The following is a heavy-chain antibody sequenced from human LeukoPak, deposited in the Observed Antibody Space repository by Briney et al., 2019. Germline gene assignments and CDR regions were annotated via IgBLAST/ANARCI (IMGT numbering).Heavy chain of an antibody. CDR2: INPNSGGT. CDR1: GYTFTGYY. CDR3: AREGRTSYYGSGSYYNRDRYNWFDH. J-gene: IGHJ5*02. D-gene: IGHD3-10*01. Sequence: ASVKVSCKASGYTFTGYYMHWVRQAPGQGLEWMGWINPNSGGTNYAQKFQGRVTMTRDTSISTAYMELSRLRSDDTAVYYCAREGRTSYYGSGSYYNRDRYNWFDHWGQGTLVTVSS. V-gene: IGHV1-2*02.